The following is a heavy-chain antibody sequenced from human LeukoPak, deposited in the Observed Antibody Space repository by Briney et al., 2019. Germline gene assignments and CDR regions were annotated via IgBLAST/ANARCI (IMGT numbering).Heavy chain of an antibody. Sequence: TGGSLRLSCAAPGFTFSSYVMHWVRQATGKGLEWVSAIGTAGDTYYPGSVKGRFTISRENAKNSLCLQMNSLRAGDTAVYYCARERRGWFDPWGQGTLVTVSS. CDR1: GFTFSSYV. V-gene: IGHV3-13*01. CDR3: ARERRGWFDP. J-gene: IGHJ5*02. CDR2: IGTAGDT.